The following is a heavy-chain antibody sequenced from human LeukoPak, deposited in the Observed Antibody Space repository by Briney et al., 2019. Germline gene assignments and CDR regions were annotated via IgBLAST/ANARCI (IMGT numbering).Heavy chain of an antibody. V-gene: IGHV3-30-3*01. CDR1: GFTFSSYA. D-gene: IGHD4-11*01. Sequence: GALRLSCAASGFTFSSYAMHWVRQAPGKGLEWVAVISYDGSNKYYADSVKGRFTISRDNSKNTLYLQMNSLRAEDTAVYYCARGRYSNYIPDAFDIWGQGTMVTVSS. CDR3: ARGRYSNYIPDAFDI. CDR2: ISYDGSNK. J-gene: IGHJ3*02.